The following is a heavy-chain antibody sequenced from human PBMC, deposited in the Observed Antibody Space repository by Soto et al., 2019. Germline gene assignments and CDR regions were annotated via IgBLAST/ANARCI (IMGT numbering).Heavy chain of an antibody. CDR2: IFYAGNT. V-gene: IGHV4-39*01. CDR1: GGSISSSRSY. CDR3: ERQAAAPGIDLWFDP. J-gene: IGHJ5*02. Sequence: QLQLQESGPGLVKPSETLSLTCNVSGGSISSSRSYWAWFRQPPGKELEWIANIFYAGNTYYNPSLKSRVTVSVDTSKNQFSLKLDSVTAADTAVYYCERQAAAPGIDLWFDPWGQGTLVTVSS. D-gene: IGHD6-13*01.